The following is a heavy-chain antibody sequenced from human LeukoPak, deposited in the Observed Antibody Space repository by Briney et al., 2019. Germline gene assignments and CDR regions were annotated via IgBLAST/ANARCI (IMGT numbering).Heavy chain of an antibody. V-gene: IGHV3-23*01. CDR2: IRGNGGTT. CDR3: AKGHGDASGYYYFDS. J-gene: IGHJ4*02. CDR1: GFIFSNYG. D-gene: IGHD3-22*01. Sequence: GGTLRLSCAASGFIFSNYGMSWVRQAPGKGLEWVSAIRGNGGTTHYADSVKGRFTIFRDNFKNMLYLQMNSLRVEDTAVYYCAKGHGDASGYYYFDSWGQGTLVTVSS.